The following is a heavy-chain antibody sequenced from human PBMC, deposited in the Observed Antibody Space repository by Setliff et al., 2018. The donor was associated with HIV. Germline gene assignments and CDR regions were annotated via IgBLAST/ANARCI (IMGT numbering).Heavy chain of an antibody. V-gene: IGHV1-69*13. CDR2: IIPVSGAS. CDR1: GGSFTTSL. Sequence: SVKVSCKASGGSFTTSLIGWFRQGPGQGLEWMGGIIPVSGASKYAQRFQDRVIFTADESTNVVYMELSSLTSEDTGFCFCAREVDGGERFVRFDPWGQGTLVTVSS. D-gene: IGHD4-17*01. J-gene: IGHJ5*02. CDR3: AREVDGGERFVRFDP.